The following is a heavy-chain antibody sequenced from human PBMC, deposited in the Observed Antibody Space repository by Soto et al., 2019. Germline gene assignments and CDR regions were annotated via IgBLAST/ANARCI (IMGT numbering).Heavy chain of an antibody. CDR1: GGTFSSHS. Sequence: VQLMQSGAEVKKPGSSVKVSCKASGGTFSSHSINWVRQAPGQGLELMGGIITLFGTANYAQNFQGRVTITADQSTSTAYMELNSLRSDDTAVYYCAREVGYGDFSAALLDWGQGTLVTVSS. CDR3: AREVGYGDFSAALLD. CDR2: IITLFGTA. D-gene: IGHD4-17*01. J-gene: IGHJ4*02. V-gene: IGHV1-69*01.